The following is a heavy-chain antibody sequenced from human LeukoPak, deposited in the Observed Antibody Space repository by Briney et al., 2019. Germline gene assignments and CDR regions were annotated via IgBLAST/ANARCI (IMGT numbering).Heavy chain of an antibody. CDR1: GGTFSSYA. V-gene: IGHV1-2*02. CDR3: ARDWRQLWFLF. Sequence: ASVKVSCKASGGTFSSYAISWVRQAPGQGLEWMGWINPNSGGTNYAQKFQGGVTMTRDTSVSTAYMELSRLRSDDTAVYYCARDWRQLWFLFWGQGTLVTVSS. J-gene: IGHJ4*02. D-gene: IGHD5-18*01. CDR2: INPNSGGT.